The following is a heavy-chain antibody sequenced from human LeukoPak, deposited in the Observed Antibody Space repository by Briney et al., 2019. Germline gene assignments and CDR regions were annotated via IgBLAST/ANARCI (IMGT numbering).Heavy chain of an antibody. Sequence: GGSLRLSCAASGLTVMSSHMTWVRQAPGKGLEWVSVTYSGGTTSSADSVKDRFTSSRDNSKNTHYLQMNSLRVEDTAVYYCARESPTTVTYFDYWGQGTLVTVSS. CDR2: TYSGGTT. D-gene: IGHD4-17*01. J-gene: IGHJ4*02. CDR1: GLTVMSSH. V-gene: IGHV3-66*01. CDR3: ARESPTTVTYFDY.